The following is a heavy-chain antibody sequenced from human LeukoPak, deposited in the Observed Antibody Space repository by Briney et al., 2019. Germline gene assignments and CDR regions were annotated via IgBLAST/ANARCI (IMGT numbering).Heavy chain of an antibody. V-gene: IGHV1-8*01. CDR2: MSPKRGDT. CDR1: GYTFISYD. CDR3: ARTNLADCGGECETDAFDV. D-gene: IGHD2-21*01. J-gene: IGHJ3*01. Sequence: ASVKVSCKASGYTFISYDINWVRQATGQGLEWMGWMSPKRGDTGYAQTFQGRITMTRDTSINTAYMELNSLTSEDTAVYYCARTNLADCGGECETDAFDVWGHGTMVTVSS.